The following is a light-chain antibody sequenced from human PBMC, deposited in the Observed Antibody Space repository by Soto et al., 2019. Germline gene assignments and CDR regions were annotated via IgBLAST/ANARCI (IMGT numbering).Light chain of an antibody. Sequence: EIVLTQSPATLSLSPGERATLSCRASQSVSSYLVWYQQKLGQAPRLLIYDASNRATGMPARFSWRVSGTVFTLTISRLEPEDIAFNYCLQRKRWAITFGQATRLEIK. CDR1: QSVSSY. J-gene: IGKJ5*01. CDR2: DAS. V-gene: IGKV3-11*01. CDR3: LQRKRWAIT.